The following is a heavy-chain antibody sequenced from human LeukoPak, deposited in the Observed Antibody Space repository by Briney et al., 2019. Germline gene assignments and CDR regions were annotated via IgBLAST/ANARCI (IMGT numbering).Heavy chain of an antibody. Sequence: SETLSLTCTVSGGSISSYYWSWIRQPPGKGLEWIGYIYYSGSTNYNPSLKSRVTISVDTSKNQFSLKLSSVTAADTAVYYCARAAQYYYGSGSYNFDYWGQGTLVTVSS. D-gene: IGHD3-10*01. CDR1: GGSISSYY. V-gene: IGHV4-59*12. J-gene: IGHJ4*02. CDR3: ARAAQYYYGSGSYNFDY. CDR2: IYYSGST.